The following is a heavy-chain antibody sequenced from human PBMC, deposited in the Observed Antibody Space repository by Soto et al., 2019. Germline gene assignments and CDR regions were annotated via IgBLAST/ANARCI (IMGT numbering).Heavy chain of an antibody. Sequence: SETLSLTCTVSGGSISSGGYYWSWIRQHPGKGLEWIGYIYYSGSTYYNPSLKSRVTISVDTSKNQFSLKLSSVTAADTAVYYCARGANGSGSYYNHNWFDPWGQGTLFTVSS. CDR3: ARGANGSGSYYNHNWFDP. CDR2: IYYSGST. V-gene: IGHV4-31*03. CDR1: GGSISSGGYY. J-gene: IGHJ5*02. D-gene: IGHD3-10*01.